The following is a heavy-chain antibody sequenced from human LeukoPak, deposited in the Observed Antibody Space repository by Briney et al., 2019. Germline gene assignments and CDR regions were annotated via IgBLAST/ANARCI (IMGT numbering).Heavy chain of an antibody. CDR2: ISGIGGST. Sequence: GGSLRLSCAASGFTFSSYAMSWVRQAPGKGLEWVSAISGIGGSTYYADSVKGRFTISRDNSKNTLYLQMNSLRAEDTAVYYCAKFQDSSSWPYYYYGMDVWGQGTTVTVSS. J-gene: IGHJ6*02. D-gene: IGHD6-13*01. V-gene: IGHV3-23*01. CDR3: AKFQDSSSWPYYYYGMDV. CDR1: GFTFSSYA.